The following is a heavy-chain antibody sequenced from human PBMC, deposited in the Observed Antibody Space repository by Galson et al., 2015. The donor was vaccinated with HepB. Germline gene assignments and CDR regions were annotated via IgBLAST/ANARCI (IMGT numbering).Heavy chain of an antibody. V-gene: IGHV4-34*01. J-gene: IGHJ3*02. CDR1: GGSFSGYY. CDR2: ISHSGST. D-gene: IGHD6-13*01. Sequence: ETLSLTCAVHGGSFSGYYWSWIRHTPGKGLEWIGEISHSGSTNYNPSLKSRATISEDTSKKQFSLEVNSVTVADTAVYYCARLYEGGSSWFHGRPFDIWGQGTMVTVSS. CDR3: ARLYEGGSSWFHGRPFDI.